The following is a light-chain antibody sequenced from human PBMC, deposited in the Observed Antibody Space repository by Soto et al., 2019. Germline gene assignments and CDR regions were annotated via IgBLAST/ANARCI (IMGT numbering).Light chain of an antibody. V-gene: IGKV3-15*01. Sequence: EIVMTQSPATLSVSPGERATLSCRASQSVSNNLAWYQQKPGQAPRLLIYFASTRATGTPARFSDSGSGTEFTLTISSLQSEDFAVYYCQQYNKWPLTFGGGTKVETK. CDR2: FAS. CDR1: QSVSNN. J-gene: IGKJ4*01. CDR3: QQYNKWPLT.